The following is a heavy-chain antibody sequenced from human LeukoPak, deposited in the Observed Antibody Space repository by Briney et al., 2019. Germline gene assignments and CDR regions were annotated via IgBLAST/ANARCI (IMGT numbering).Heavy chain of an antibody. D-gene: IGHD3-3*01. CDR3: ARAPFTIFGVVTPWGSFDY. Sequence: SETLSLTCTVSGGSISSSNWWSWVRQPPGKGLEWIGEIYHSGRTNYNPSLKSRVTISVDKSKNQFSLKLSSVTAADTAVYYCARAPFTIFGVVTPWGSFDYWGQGTLVTVSS. CDR2: IYHSGRT. CDR1: GGSISSSNW. J-gene: IGHJ4*02. V-gene: IGHV4-4*02.